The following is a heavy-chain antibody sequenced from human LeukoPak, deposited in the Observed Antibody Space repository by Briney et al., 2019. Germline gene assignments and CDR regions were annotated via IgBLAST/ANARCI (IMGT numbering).Heavy chain of an antibody. J-gene: IGHJ4*02. CDR3: AKRNFGFDS. D-gene: IGHD3-10*01. V-gene: IGHV3-23*01. Sequence: GGSLRLSCVASGLTFGTYAMGWVRQAPGQGLEWVSAISGSDGNTYYADSVKGRFTISRDNSKSTLYLQMNSLRAEDTAVYYCAKRNFGFDSWGQGTLVTVSS. CDR2: ISGSDGNT. CDR1: GLTFGTYA.